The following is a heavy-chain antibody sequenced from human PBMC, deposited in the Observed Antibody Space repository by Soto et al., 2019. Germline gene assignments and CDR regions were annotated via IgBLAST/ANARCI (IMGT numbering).Heavy chain of an antibody. CDR1: GYTFNAYY. CDR3: ASDPRPLYNFDF. V-gene: IGHV1-2*02. D-gene: IGHD6-6*01. CDR2: INPNSGDT. J-gene: IGHJ4*02. Sequence: QVQLVQSAAEVKKPGASVKVSCKASGYTFNAYYIHWVRQAPGQGLEWVGRINPNSGDTTYTQKFEGRVTMTRDTSISTAYLELSGLRSDDTAIYYCASDPRPLYNFDFWGQGTLVTVSS.